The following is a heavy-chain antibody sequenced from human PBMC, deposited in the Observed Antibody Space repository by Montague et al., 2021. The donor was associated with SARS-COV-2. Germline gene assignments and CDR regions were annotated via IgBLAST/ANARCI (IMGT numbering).Heavy chain of an antibody. CDR2: ISESGNT. CDR1: GASISSSRYY. D-gene: IGHD5-24*01. Sequence: SETLSLTCTVSGASISSSRYYWGWLRQPPGKGLDWNGQISESGNTNYSPKLKSSLTITVDTTKNQFSLQLTSVTAADTSEYYHAREAVPWERATIHAFDIWGQGTTVTVSS. J-gene: IGHJ3*02. V-gene: IGHV4-39*02. CDR3: AREAVPWERATIHAFDI.